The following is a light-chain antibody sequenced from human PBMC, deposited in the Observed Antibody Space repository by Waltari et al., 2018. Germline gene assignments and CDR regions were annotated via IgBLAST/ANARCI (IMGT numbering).Light chain of an antibody. CDR1: QSLEHSDGNTY. Sequence: EVVMTQSPRPPPVTPGKPAHTPCWPSQSLEHSDGNTYLNWFQQRPGQSPRRLIYQASIRASGVPDRFSGSGSGTDFTLKISRVEAEDVGVYYCLQGTHWPRTFGQGTKVEIK. CDR3: LQGTHWPRT. V-gene: IGKV2-30*02. J-gene: IGKJ1*01. CDR2: QAS.